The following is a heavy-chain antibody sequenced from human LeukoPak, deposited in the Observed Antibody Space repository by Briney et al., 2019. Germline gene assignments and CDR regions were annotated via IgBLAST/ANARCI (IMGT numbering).Heavy chain of an antibody. CDR1: GFTFSSYA. V-gene: IGHV3-23*01. Sequence: GGSLRLSCAASGFTFSSYAMSWVRQAPGKGLEWVSAISVGGGSTYYADSVKGRFTISRDNSKNTLYLQMNSLRVEDTAVYYCAKVGGSYYGSGSYIFDYWGQGTLVTVSS. D-gene: IGHD3-10*01. CDR2: ISVGGGST. CDR3: AKVGGSYYGSGSYIFDY. J-gene: IGHJ4*02.